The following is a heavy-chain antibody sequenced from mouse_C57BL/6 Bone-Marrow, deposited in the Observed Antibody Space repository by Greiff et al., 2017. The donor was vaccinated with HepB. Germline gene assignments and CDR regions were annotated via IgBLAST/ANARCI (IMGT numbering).Heavy chain of an antibody. D-gene: IGHD3-3*01. J-gene: IGHJ1*03. CDR3: ARDARAWRYFDV. V-gene: IGHV7-1*01. CDR2: SRNKANDYTT. CDR1: GFTFSDFY. Sequence: EVMLVESGGGLVQSGRSLRLSCATSGFTFSDFYMEWVRQAPGKGLEWIAASRNKANDYTTEYSASVKGRFIVSRDTSQSILYLQMNALRAEDTAIYYCARDARAWRYFDVWGTGTTVTVSS.